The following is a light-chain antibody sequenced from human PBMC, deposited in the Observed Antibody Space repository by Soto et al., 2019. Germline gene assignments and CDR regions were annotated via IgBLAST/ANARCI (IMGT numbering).Light chain of an antibody. J-gene: IGLJ7*01. CDR1: NIGSKN. CDR3: QVWDSSPV. V-gene: IGLV3-9*01. Sequence: SYELTQPLSVSVALGQTARITCGGNNIGSKNVHWYQQNPGQAPVLVIYRDSNRPSGIPERFSGSNSGNTATLTISRAQAGDEADYYCQVWDSSPVFGGGTQLTVL. CDR2: RDS.